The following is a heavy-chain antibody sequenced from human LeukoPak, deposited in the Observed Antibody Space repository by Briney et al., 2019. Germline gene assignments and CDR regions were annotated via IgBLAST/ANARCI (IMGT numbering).Heavy chain of an antibody. Sequence: ASVTVSCKASGYTFTSYGISWVRQAPGQGLEGMGWISAYNGNTNYAQKLQGRVTMTTDTSTSTAYMELRSLRSDDTAVYYCARVGTTVPTVNYWGQGTLVTVSS. V-gene: IGHV1-18*01. CDR3: ARVGTTVPTVNY. CDR2: ISAYNGNT. J-gene: IGHJ4*02. CDR1: GYTFTSYG. D-gene: IGHD4-17*01.